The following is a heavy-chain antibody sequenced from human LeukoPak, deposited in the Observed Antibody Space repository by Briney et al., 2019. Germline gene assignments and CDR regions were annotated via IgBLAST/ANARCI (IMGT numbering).Heavy chain of an antibody. D-gene: IGHD2-21*02. J-gene: IGHJ4*02. V-gene: IGHV3-9*01. Sequence: GGSLRLSCAASGFTLDDYAMHWVRQAPGKGLEWVSGISETGGTIVYADSVKGRFTISRDNAKNSLYLQMNSLRAEDTALYYCAKRPRSDWYFDYWGQGTLVTVSS. CDR1: GFTLDDYA. CDR2: ISETGGTI. CDR3: AKRPRSDWYFDY.